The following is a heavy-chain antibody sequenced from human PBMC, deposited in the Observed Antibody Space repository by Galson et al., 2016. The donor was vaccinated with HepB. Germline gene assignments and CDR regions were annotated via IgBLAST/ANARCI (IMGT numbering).Heavy chain of an antibody. V-gene: IGHV3-30-3*01. J-gene: IGHJ4*02. CDR2: ISYDGSNK. D-gene: IGHD3-10*01. CDR1: GFTFNSYA. CDR3: ARGSNYYGSGNYMDV. Sequence: SLRLSCAASGFTFNSYAMHWVRQAPGKGLEWVAVISYDGSNKYYADSVKGRFTISRDNSKNTLYLQMNNLRAEDTAVYYCARGSNYYGSGNYMDVWGQGSLVTV.